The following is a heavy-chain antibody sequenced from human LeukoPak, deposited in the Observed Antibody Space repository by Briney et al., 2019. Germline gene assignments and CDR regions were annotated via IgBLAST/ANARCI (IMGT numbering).Heavy chain of an antibody. D-gene: IGHD2-15*01. CDR3: AREEEVVAATYFDY. CDR2: ISAYNGNT. CDR1: GYTFTSYY. J-gene: IGHJ4*02. Sequence: GASVKVSCKASGYTFTSYYMHWVRQAPGQGLEWMGWISAYNGNTNYAQKLQGRVTMTTDTSTSTAYMELRSLRSDDTAVYYCAREEEVVAATYFDYWGQGTLVTVSS. V-gene: IGHV1-18*04.